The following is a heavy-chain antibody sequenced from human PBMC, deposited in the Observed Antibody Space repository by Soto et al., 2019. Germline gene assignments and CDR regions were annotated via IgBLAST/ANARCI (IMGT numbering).Heavy chain of an antibody. CDR3: ARGRGSTGYLGREHYFDY. D-gene: IGHD2-2*01. J-gene: IGHJ4*02. V-gene: IGHV3-66*01. CDR2: IDIGGNT. Sequence: EVQVVESGGGLVQPGGSLRLSCAASGFSVTNNYMNWVRQAPGKGLEWVSIIDIGGNTYYADSVKDRFTISRDNSRNTLYRHMDSLRAEVTAVYYCARGRGSTGYLGREHYFDYWGQGTLVTVSP. CDR1: GFSVTNNY.